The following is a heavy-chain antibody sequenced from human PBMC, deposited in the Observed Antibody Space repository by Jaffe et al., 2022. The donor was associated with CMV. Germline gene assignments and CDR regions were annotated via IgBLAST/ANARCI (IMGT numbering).Heavy chain of an antibody. J-gene: IGHJ3*02. D-gene: IGHD5-18*01. V-gene: IGHV3-48*03. CDR1: GFSFGSYE. Sequence: EAQLVESGGGMVRPGGSLRLSCTASGFSFGSYEMNWVRQAPGKGLEWVSFISSSGGTQYYGDSVKGRFTISRDNAQNSVFLQMNSLRDDDTAVYYCAKVLTGFNYGYDGFDIWGQGTTVTVSS. CDR2: ISSSGGTQ. CDR3: AKVLTGFNYGYDGFDI.